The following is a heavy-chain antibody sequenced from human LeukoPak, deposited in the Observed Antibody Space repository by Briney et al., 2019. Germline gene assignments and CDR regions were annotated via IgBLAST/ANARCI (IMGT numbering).Heavy chain of an antibody. J-gene: IGHJ4*02. D-gene: IGHD6-13*01. Sequence: GGSLRLSCAASGFTFSNYAMRWVRQAPGKGLERVAVISYDGSNKHYADSVKGRFTISRDNSKNTLYLQMNSLRAEDTALYYCARAPRQDSSSWFFNYWGQGTLVTASS. CDR2: ISYDGSNK. CDR3: ARAPRQDSSSWFFNY. CDR1: GFTFSNYA. V-gene: IGHV3-30-3*01.